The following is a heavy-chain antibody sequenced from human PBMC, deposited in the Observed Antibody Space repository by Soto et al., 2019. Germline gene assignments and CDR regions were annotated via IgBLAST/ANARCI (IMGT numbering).Heavy chain of an antibody. D-gene: IGHD1-1*01. CDR2: IKYDDSEK. CDR3: AARSHSHWFDY. Sequence: EVQLVESGGDSVQPGGSLRLSCLVSGLSIDTYWMGWVRQFPDKGLEWVANIKYDDSEKPYMDSVEGRFTISRDNAKNTLFLQMTRLRVEDTAIYYCAARSHSHWFDYWGRGTLVTVSS. J-gene: IGHJ4*02. V-gene: IGHV3-7*05. CDR1: GLSIDTYW.